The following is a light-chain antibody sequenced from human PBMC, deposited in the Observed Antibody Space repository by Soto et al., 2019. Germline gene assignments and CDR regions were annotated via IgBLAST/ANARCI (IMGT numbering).Light chain of an antibody. CDR2: DVS. CDR1: SSDVGGYNY. Sequence: QPVLTQPRSVSGSPGQSVTISCTGTSSDVGGYNYVSWYQQHPGKAPKLMIYDVSKRPSGVPDRFSGSKSGNTASLTISGLQAEDEADYYCCSWVFGGGTKLTVL. CDR3: CSWV. J-gene: IGLJ3*02. V-gene: IGLV2-11*01.